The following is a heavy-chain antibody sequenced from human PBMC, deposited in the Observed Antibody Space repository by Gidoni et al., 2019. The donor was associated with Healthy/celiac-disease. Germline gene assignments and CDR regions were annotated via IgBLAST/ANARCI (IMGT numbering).Heavy chain of an antibody. CDR3: ARGGSGSNNWFDP. CDR2: INPNSGGT. J-gene: IGHJ5*02. V-gene: IGHV1-2*04. Sequence: EWMGWINPNSGGTNYAQKFQGWVTMTRDTSISTAYMELSRLRSDDTAVYYCARGGSGSNNWFDPWGQGTLVTVSS. D-gene: IGHD6-19*01.